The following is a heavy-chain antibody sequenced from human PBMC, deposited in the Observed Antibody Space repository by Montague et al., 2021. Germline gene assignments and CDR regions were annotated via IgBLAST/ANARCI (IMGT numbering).Heavy chain of an antibody. Sequence: SLRLSCAASGFIFNNYVMNWVRQAPGNGLEWVSGINGNSINIDYADSVKGRFTISRDNAKNSLYLQVNSLRAEDTAFYYCVKDTRDYYPDFWGQGILVTVSS. V-gene: IGHV3-9*01. CDR1: GFIFNNYV. CDR3: VKDTRDYYPDF. CDR2: INGNSINI. D-gene: IGHD3-3*01. J-gene: IGHJ4*02.